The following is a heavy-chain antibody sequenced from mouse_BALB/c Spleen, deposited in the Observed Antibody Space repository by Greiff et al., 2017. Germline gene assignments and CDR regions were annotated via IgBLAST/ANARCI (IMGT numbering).Heavy chain of an antibody. J-gene: IGHJ4*01. CDR3: ARYDYDGRERYAYYAMDY. D-gene: IGHD2-4*01. Sequence: DVKLVESGGDLVKPGGSLKLSCAASGFTFSSYGMSWVRQTPDKRLEWVATISSGGSYTYYPDSVKGRFTISRDNAKNTLYLQMSSLKSEDTAMYYCARYDYDGRERYAYYAMDYWGQGTSVTVSS. CDR1: GFTFSSYG. CDR2: ISSGGSYT. V-gene: IGHV5-6*02.